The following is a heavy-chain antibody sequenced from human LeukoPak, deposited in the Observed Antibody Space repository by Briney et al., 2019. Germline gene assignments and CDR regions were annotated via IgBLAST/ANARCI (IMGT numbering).Heavy chain of an antibody. CDR1: GFTFSDYY. J-gene: IGHJ4*02. Sequence: GGSLRLSCAASGFTFSDYYMSWIRQAPGKGLEWVSLVWDDGSNQHYAASVKGRFTISRDNPKSTLYLQMNSLRAEDTAVYYCARDRGTTDSKRGGFDYWGQGTLVTVSS. V-gene: IGHV3-33*08. CDR3: ARDRGTTDSKRGGFDY. CDR2: VWDDGSNQ. D-gene: IGHD1-1*01.